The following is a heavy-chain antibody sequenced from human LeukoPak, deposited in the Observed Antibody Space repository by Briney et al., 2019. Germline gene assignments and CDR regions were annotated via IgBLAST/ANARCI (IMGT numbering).Heavy chain of an antibody. CDR1: GFTFNSYW. CDR2: INSDGSST. D-gene: IGHD3-9*01. CDR3: ARDLTYYDILTGYSSDGMDV. J-gene: IGHJ6*02. Sequence: GGSLRLSCAAPGFTFNSYWMHWVRQAPGKGLVWVSRINSDGSSTNYADSVKGRFTISRDNAKSTLYLQMNSLRAEDTAVYYCARDLTYYDILTGYSSDGMDVWGQGTTVTVSS. V-gene: IGHV3-74*01.